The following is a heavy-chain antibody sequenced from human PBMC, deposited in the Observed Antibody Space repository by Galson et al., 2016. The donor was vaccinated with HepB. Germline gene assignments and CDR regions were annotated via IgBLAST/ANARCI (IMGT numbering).Heavy chain of an antibody. J-gene: IGHJ6*02. V-gene: IGHV3-15*01. CDR1: GFTFSNAW. CDR2: IKSKTDGGTT. Sequence: SLRLSCAASGFTFSNAWMSWVRQAPGKGLEWVGRIKSKTDGGTTDCAAPVKGRFSISRDDSKNTLSLQMTSLKTEDTAVYYCRYGMDVWGQGTTVTVSS. CDR3: RYGMDV.